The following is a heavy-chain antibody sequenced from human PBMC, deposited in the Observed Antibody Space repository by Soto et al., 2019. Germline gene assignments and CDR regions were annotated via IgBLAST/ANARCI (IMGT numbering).Heavy chain of an antibody. Sequence: SETLSLTCAVYGGSFSGYYWSWVRQPPGKGLEWIGEINHSGSTNYNPSLKSRVTISVDTSKNQFSLKLSSVTAADTAVYYCARGDEVGGVGTTMPAWGQGTLVTVSS. CDR2: INHSGST. CDR1: GGSFSGYY. V-gene: IGHV4-34*01. CDR3: ARGDEVGGVGTTMPA. D-gene: IGHD3-16*01. J-gene: IGHJ5*02.